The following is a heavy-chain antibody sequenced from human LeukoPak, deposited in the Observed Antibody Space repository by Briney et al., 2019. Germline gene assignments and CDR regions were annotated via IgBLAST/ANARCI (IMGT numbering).Heavy chain of an antibody. D-gene: IGHD3-22*01. CDR2: INHSGST. CDR1: GFTFSSYD. CDR3: ARVYYYDSSGYPTFDY. V-gene: IGHV4-34*01. Sequence: GSLRLSCAASGFTFSSYDMRWIRQPPGKGLEWIGEINHSGSTNYNPSLKSRVTISVDTSKNQFSLKLSSVTAADTAVYYCARVYYYDSSGYPTFDYWGQGTLVTASS. J-gene: IGHJ4*02.